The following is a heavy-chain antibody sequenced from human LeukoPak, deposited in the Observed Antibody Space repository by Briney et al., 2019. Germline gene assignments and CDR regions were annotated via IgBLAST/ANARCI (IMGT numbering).Heavy chain of an antibody. J-gene: IGHJ6*03. D-gene: IGHD2/OR15-2a*01. CDR3: AKGTGLSYYYYYYMDV. CDR1: RFAFSNYW. CDR2: INSDGSST. V-gene: IGHV3-74*01. Sequence: PGGSLRLSCAASRFAFSNYWMHWVRQAPGKGLVWVSRINSDGSSTSYADSVKGRFTISRDNAKNTLYLQMNSLRAEDTAVYYCAKGTGLSYYYYYYMDVWGKGTTVTVSS.